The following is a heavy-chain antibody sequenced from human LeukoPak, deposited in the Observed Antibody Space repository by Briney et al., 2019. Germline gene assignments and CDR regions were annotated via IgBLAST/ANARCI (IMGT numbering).Heavy chain of an antibody. V-gene: IGHV1-3*01. D-gene: IGHD4-17*01. CDR2: INAGNGNT. CDR1: GYTFTSYA. CDR3: ARVGFGDYKALDY. J-gene: IGHJ4*02. Sequence: GASVKVSCKASGYTFTSYAMHWVRQAPGQRLEWMGWINAGNGNTKYSQKFQGRVTITRDTSASTAYMELSSLRSEDTAVYYCARVGFGDYKALDYWGQGTLVTVSS.